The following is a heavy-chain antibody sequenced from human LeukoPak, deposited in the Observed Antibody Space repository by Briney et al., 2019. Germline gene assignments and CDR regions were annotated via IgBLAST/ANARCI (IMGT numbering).Heavy chain of an antibody. Sequence: GGTLRLYCSACGFTFCSYAMHWLRQAPGKGLEYVSAISSNGGSTYYADSVKGRFTISRDNSKNTMYLQMSSLRAEDTAVYYCVGRYCSSTSCPYYFDYWGQGTLVTVSS. J-gene: IGHJ4*02. CDR3: VGRYCSSTSCPYYFDY. D-gene: IGHD2-2*01. V-gene: IGHV3-64D*06. CDR2: ISSNGGST. CDR1: GFTFCSYA.